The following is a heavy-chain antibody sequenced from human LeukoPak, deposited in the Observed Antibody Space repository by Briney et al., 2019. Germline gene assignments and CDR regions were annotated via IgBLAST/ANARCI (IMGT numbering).Heavy chain of an antibody. J-gene: IGHJ4*02. CDR3: AKDRGIQLWPQSPPLGFDY. CDR1: GFTFSSYW. D-gene: IGHD5-18*01. CDR2: IKQDGSEK. Sequence: GGSLRLSCAASGFTFSSYWMSWVRQAPGKGLEWVANIKQDGSEKYYVDSVKGRFTISRDNSKNTLYLQMNSLRAEDTAVYYCAKDRGIQLWPQSPPLGFDYWGQGTLVTVSS. V-gene: IGHV3-7*01.